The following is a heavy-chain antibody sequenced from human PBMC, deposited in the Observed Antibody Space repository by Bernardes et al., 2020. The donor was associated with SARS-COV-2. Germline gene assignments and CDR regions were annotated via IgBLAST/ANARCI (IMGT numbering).Heavy chain of an antibody. D-gene: IGHD2-21*01. J-gene: IGHJ4*02. CDR3: AKDLRGGYFMKFDY. V-gene: IGHV3-23*01. CDR1: GFTFSSYV. CDR2: ISGSGGSA. Sequence: SLSLSCAASGFTFSSYVMSWVRQAPGKGLGWVSAISGSGGSAYYADSVKGRFTISRDNSESTLYLQMNSLRAEDTAVYYCAKDLRGGYFMKFDYWGQGTLVTVSS.